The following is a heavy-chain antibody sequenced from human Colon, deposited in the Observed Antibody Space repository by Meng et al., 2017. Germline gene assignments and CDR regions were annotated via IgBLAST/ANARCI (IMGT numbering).Heavy chain of an antibody. D-gene: IGHD6-19*01. CDR1: KFTFSSDN. J-gene: IGHJ4*02. CDR3: ARDTQWLRSFNY. Sequence: GGSLRLSCAASKFTFSSDNMNWVRQAPGKGLEWVASISSSSTYIYYADSVKGRFTISRDNAKNSLYLQMNSLRAEDTAVYYCARDTQWLRSFNYWGQGTLVTVSS. V-gene: IGHV3-21*06. CDR2: ISSSSTYI.